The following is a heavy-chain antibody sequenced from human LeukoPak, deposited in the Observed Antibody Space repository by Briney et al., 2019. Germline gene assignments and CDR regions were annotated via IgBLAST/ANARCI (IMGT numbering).Heavy chain of an antibody. J-gene: IGHJ4*02. Sequence: GESLKISCKGSGYSFTTYWIGWVRQMPGKGLEWMGIINPGDSETMYSPSFQGQVTISADKSITTAYLQWSSLKASDTAMYYCARLGYRSRYFDYWGQGTLVTVSS. D-gene: IGHD6-19*01. V-gene: IGHV5-51*01. CDR2: INPGDSET. CDR1: GYSFTTYW. CDR3: ARLGYRSRYFDY.